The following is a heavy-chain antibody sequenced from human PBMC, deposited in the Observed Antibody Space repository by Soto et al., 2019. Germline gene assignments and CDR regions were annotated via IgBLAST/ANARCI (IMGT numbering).Heavy chain of an antibody. J-gene: IGHJ4*02. CDR2: ISGSGDST. CDR1: GFTFSSYA. Sequence: GGSLRLSCAASGFTFSSYAMNWVRQAPGKGLEWVSVISGSGDSTYYADSVKGRFTISRDNSKNTLYLQMDSLRAEDTAVYYCARRGPGTYFDYWGQGTLVTVSS. V-gene: IGHV3-23*01. D-gene: IGHD6-13*01. CDR3: ARRGPGTYFDY.